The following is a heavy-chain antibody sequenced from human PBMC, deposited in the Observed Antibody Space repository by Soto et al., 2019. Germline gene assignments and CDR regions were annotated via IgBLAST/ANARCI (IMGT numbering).Heavy chain of an antibody. CDR1: VDSFSSNTAA. CDR2: TYYRANWRH. CDR3: ARGVSAGGFDL. J-gene: IGHJ4*02. Sequence: SQTLSPTCAISVDSFSSNTAAWNWIRSSPSRGLEWLGRTYYRANWRHDYSVSVKRRIIVNPNTSNNHLSLQLNSVTPDDTAVYSCARGVSAGGFDLWGQGTMVTVSS. D-gene: IGHD2-21*02. V-gene: IGHV6-1*01.